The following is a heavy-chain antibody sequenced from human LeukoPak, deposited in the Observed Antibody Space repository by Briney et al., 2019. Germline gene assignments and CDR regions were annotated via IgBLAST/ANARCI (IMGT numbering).Heavy chain of an antibody. CDR1: GFTFSSYA. V-gene: IGHV3-64D*06. CDR3: VKDGVHVLLWFGELSH. CDR2: ISSNGGST. J-gene: IGHJ4*02. Sequence: GGSMRLSCSASGFTFSSYAMHWVRQAPGKGLEYVSAISSNGGSTYYADSVKGRFTISRDNSKNTLYLQMSSLRAEDTAVYYCVKDGVHVLLWFGELSHWGQGTLVTVSS. D-gene: IGHD3-10*01.